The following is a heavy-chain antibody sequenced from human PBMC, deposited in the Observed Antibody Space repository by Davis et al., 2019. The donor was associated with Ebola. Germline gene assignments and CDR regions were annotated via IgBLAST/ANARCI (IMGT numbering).Heavy chain of an antibody. CDR3: TRVLGHCSSTTCSGMDV. CDR1: GFTFSTYD. V-gene: IGHV3-13*01. D-gene: IGHD2-2*01. J-gene: IGHJ6*02. Sequence: PGGSLRLSCAASGFTFSTYDMHWVRQGKGKGLEWVAAIAAAGDTYYAGSVKGRFTISRENGKNSLYLQMNSLRGGDSAVYYCTRVLGHCSSTTCSGMDVWGQGTTVTVSS. CDR2: IAAAGDT.